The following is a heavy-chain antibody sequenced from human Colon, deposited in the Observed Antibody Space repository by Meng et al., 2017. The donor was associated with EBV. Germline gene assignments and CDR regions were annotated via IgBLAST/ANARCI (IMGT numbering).Heavy chain of an antibody. J-gene: IGHJ4*02. Sequence: QWQLQASGSGLLKPSQTLSLTCVVSGGSISSGVYSWTWIRQPPGKGLEWIGHIFHSGSTYSNPSLKSRVTISVDRSKNQFSLRLSSVTAADTAVYYCAREAQQSGYFDPWGPGTLVTVSS. CDR2: IFHSGST. CDR3: AREAQQSGYFDP. V-gene: IGHV4-30-2*01. D-gene: IGHD6-13*01. CDR1: GGSISSGVYS.